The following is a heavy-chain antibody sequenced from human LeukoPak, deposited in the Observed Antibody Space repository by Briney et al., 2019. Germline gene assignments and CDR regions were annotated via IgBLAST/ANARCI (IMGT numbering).Heavy chain of an antibody. J-gene: IGHJ6*02. CDR3: TTDPRSWNYDYYYYGMDV. CDR2: IKNKTDGETT. V-gene: IGHV3-15*01. D-gene: IGHD1-7*01. Sequence: GGSLRLSCAASGFTFSNAWMSWVRQAPGKGPEWVGRIKNKTDGETTDYAAPVKGRFTISRDNSKNTLYLQMNSLKTEDTAVYYCTTDPRSWNYDYYYYGMDVWGQGTTVTVSS. CDR1: GFTFSNAW.